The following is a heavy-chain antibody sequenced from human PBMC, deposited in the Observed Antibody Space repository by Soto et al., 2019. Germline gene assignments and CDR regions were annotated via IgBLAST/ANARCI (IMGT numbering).Heavy chain of an antibody. CDR3: ARGVVVVPAATGWTPGWDLDYYYGMDV. CDR1: GYSFNTYW. V-gene: IGHV5-10-1*01. Sequence: PGESLKISCKGSGYSFNTYWIGWVRQMPGKGLEWMGRIDPSDSYTNYSPSFQGHVTISADKSISTAYLQWSSLKASDTAMYYCARGVVVVPAATGWTPGWDLDYYYGMDVWGQGTTVTVSS. CDR2: IDPSDSYT. D-gene: IGHD2-2*01. J-gene: IGHJ6*02.